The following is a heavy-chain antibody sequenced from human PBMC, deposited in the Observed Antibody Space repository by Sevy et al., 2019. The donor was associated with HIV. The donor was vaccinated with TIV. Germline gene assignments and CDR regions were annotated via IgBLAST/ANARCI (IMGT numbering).Heavy chain of an antibody. J-gene: IGHJ4*02. CDR1: GGTFSSYA. Sequence: ASVKVSCKASGGTFSSYAISWVRQAPGQGLEWMGGIIPIFGTANYAQKFQGRVAITADESTSTAYMELSSLRSEDTAAYYCARGFVPYYGSGSYFDYWGQGTLVTVSS. V-gene: IGHV1-69*13. CDR3: ARGFVPYYGSGSYFDY. D-gene: IGHD3-10*01. CDR2: IIPIFGTA.